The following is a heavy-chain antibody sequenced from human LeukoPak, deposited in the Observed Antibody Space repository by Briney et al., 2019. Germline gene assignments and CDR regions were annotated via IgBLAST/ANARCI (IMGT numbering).Heavy chain of an antibody. CDR3: ARLQGDSTAIFDY. Sequence: SETLSLTCTVSGGSISGDYWSWIRQPPGKGLEWIGYIHYTGSTNYNPSLRSRVTISVDTSKNLFSPKLSSGTAADTAVYYCARLQGDSTAIFDYWGQGTLVSVSS. V-gene: IGHV4-59*01. D-gene: IGHD2-21*01. J-gene: IGHJ4*02. CDR2: IHYTGST. CDR1: GGSISGDY.